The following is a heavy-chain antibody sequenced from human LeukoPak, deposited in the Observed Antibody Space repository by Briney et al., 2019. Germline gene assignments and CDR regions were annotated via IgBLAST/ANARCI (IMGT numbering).Heavy chain of an antibody. CDR2: IKQDGSEK. Sequence: GGSLRLSCAASGFTFSSYWMSWFRQAPGKGLEWVANIKQDGSEKYYVDSVKGRFTISRDNAKNSLYLQMNSLRAEDTAVYYCARVFPSCSSTSCYIVKDKYYFDYWGQGTLVTVSS. V-gene: IGHV3-7*01. D-gene: IGHD2-2*02. J-gene: IGHJ4*02. CDR3: ARVFPSCSSTSCYIVKDKYYFDY. CDR1: GFTFSSYW.